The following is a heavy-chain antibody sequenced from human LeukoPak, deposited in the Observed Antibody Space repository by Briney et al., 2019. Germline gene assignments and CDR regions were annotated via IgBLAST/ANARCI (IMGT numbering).Heavy chain of an antibody. CDR3: AGDDGDGYQGEGFDY. CDR2: INPSGGTT. D-gene: IGHD5-24*01. Sequence: WASVKVSCNASGYTFINYYMHWVRQAPGQGLEWMGKINPSGGTTSYAQNFQGRVTMTRDTSTSTVYMELSSLRSEDTAVYYCAGDDGDGYQGEGFDYWGQGTLVTVSS. J-gene: IGHJ4*02. V-gene: IGHV1-46*01. CDR1: GYTFINYY.